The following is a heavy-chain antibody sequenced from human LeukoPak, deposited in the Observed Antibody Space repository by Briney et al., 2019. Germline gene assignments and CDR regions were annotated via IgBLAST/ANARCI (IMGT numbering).Heavy chain of an antibody. J-gene: IGHJ5*02. D-gene: IGHD3-10*01. CDR1: GGSISSSSYY. V-gene: IGHV4-39*01. Sequence: PSETLSLTCTVSGGSISSSSYYWGWIRQPPGKGLEWIGSTYYSGSTYYNPSLKSRVTISVDTSKNQFSLKLSSVTAADTSVYYCARAALGSGNNWFDPWGQGTLVTVSS. CDR2: TYYSGST. CDR3: ARAALGSGNNWFDP.